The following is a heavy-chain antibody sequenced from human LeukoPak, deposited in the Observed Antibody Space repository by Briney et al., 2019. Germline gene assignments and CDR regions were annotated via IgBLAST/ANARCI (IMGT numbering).Heavy chain of an antibody. CDR3: ARPLVGDALDY. CDR1: GFTFSSYA. J-gene: IGHJ4*02. Sequence: GGSLRLSCAASGFTFSSYAMSWVRQAPGKGLEWVAVFWYDGSNEYYADSVKGRFTIFRDNSKNTLHLQMNSLRAEDTAVYYCARPLVGDALDYWGQGTLVTVYS. CDR2: FWYDGSNE. V-gene: IGHV3-33*08. D-gene: IGHD1-26*01.